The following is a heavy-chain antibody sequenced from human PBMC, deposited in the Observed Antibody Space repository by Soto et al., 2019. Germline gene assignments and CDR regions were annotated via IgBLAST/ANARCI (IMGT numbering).Heavy chain of an antibody. CDR1: GGSISSSSYY. CDR2: IYYSGST. D-gene: IGHD6-13*01. J-gene: IGHJ4*02. Sequence: PSETLSLTCTVSGGSISSSSYYWGWIRQPPGKGLEWIGSIYYSGSTYYNPSLKSRVTISVDTSKNQFSLKLSSVTAADTAVYYSARWGEDSSSEGIDYWGQGTLVTVSS. V-gene: IGHV4-39*01. CDR3: ARWGEDSSSEGIDY.